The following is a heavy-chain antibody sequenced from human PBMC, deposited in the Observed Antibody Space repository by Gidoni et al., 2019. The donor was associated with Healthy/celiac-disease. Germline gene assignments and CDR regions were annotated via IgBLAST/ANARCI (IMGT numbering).Heavy chain of an antibody. CDR2: ISSSGSTI. J-gene: IGHJ3*02. CDR1: GFTFSSCE. Sequence: EVQLVESGGGLVQPGGSLRLSCAASGFTFSSCEMNWVRQAPGKGLEWVSYISSSGSTIYYADSVKGRFTISRDNAKNSLYLQMNSLRAEDTAVYYCARVYYYDSSGYEDAFDIWGQGTMVTVSS. D-gene: IGHD3-22*01. V-gene: IGHV3-48*03. CDR3: ARVYYYDSSGYEDAFDI.